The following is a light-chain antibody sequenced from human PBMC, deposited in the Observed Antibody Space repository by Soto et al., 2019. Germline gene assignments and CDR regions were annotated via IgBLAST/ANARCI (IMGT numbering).Light chain of an antibody. CDR3: ASWDDSLSGPV. Sequence: QSVLTQPPSASGTPGQRVTISCSGSSSNIGRGLVYWYQQLPGTAPRLLICGDSQRPSAVPDRFYGSKSGTSASLAISGLRSEDEADYYCASWDDSLSGPVFGGGTKVTVL. CDR1: SSNIGRGL. J-gene: IGLJ3*02. V-gene: IGLV1-47*02. CDR2: GDS.